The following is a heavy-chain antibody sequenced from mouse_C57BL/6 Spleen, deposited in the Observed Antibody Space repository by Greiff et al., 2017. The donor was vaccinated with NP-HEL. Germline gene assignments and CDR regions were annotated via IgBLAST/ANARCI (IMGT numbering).Heavy chain of an antibody. V-gene: IGHV1-59*01. J-gene: IGHJ1*03. Sequence: QVQLQQPGAELVRPGTSVKLSCKASGYTFTSYWMHWVKQRPGQGLEWIGVIDPSDSYTNYNQKFKGKATLTVDTSSSTAYMQLSSLTSEDSAVYYCAGVYYYGSRTLYWYFDVWGTGTTVTVSS. CDR3: AGVYYYGSRTLYWYFDV. CDR2: IDPSDSYT. D-gene: IGHD1-1*01. CDR1: GYTFTSYW.